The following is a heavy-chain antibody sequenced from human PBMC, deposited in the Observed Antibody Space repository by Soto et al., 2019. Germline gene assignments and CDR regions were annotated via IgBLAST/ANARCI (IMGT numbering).Heavy chain of an antibody. V-gene: IGHV3-30*18. D-gene: IGHD3-16*01. CDR3: TKGPQNNLWDS. Sequence: GGSLRLSCTGSGFNIRDYGMNWVRQAPDKGLEWVAVISFDATRKYYADSVKGRFTISRDNSQNMVSLQMSSLRPEDTATYYCTKGPQNNLWDSWGQGTLVTVSS. CDR2: ISFDATRK. CDR1: GFNIRDYG. J-gene: IGHJ5*02.